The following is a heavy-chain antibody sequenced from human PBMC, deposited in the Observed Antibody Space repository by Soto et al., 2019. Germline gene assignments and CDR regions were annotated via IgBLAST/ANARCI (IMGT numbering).Heavy chain of an antibody. CDR1: GGTFSSYT. J-gene: IGHJ6*03. D-gene: IGHD1-20*01. CDR2: IIPILGIA. CDR3: ARSRQIAYNWNEKYYYYMEV. V-gene: IGHV1-69*02. Sequence: VASVKVSCKASGGTFSSYTISWVRQAPGQGLEWMGRIIPILGIANYAQKFQGRVTITADKSTSTAYMELSSLRSEDTAVYYCARSRQIAYNWNEKYYYYMEVWGKGTTVTVSS.